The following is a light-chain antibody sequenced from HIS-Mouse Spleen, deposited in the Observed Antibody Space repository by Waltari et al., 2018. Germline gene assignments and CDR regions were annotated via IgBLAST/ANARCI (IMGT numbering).Light chain of an antibody. CDR3: CSYAGSSTYV. J-gene: IGLJ1*01. CDR2: EGS. CDR1: SSDVGGYNY. Sequence: QSALTQPASVSGSPGPSITISCTGTSSDVGGYNYVSWYQQHPGKAPKLMIYEGSKRPSGVSNRFSGSKSGNTASLTISGLQAEDEADYYCCSYAGSSTYVFGTGTKVTVL. V-gene: IGLV2-23*01.